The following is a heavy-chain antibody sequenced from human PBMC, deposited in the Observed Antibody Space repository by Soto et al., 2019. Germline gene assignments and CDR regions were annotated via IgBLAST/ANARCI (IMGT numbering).Heavy chain of an antibody. CDR3: AREGHYYDSSGYYPSRVGAFDI. V-gene: IGHV3-7*01. J-gene: IGHJ3*02. Sequence: LRLSCAASGFTFSSYWMSWVRQAPGKGLEWVANIKQDGSEKYYVDSVKGRFTISRDNAKNSLYLQMNSLRAEDTAVYYCAREGHYYDSSGYYPSRVGAFDIWGQGTMVTVSS. D-gene: IGHD3-22*01. CDR1: GFTFSSYW. CDR2: IKQDGSEK.